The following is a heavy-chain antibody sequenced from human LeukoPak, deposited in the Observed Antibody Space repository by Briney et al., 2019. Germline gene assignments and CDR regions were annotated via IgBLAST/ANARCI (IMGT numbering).Heavy chain of an antibody. CDR1: GFTFSSYA. Sequence: GRSLRLSCAASGFTFSSYAMHWVRQAPGKGLEWVAVISYDGSNKYYADSVKGRFTISRDNSKNTPYLQMNSLRAEDTAVYYCAREDIPYSGTKTGGDYWGQGTLVTVSS. V-gene: IGHV3-30-3*01. CDR2: ISYDGSNK. D-gene: IGHD1-26*01. CDR3: AREDIPYSGTKTGGDY. J-gene: IGHJ4*02.